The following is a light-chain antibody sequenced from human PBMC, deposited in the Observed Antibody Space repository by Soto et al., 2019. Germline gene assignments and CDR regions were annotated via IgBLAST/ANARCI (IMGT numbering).Light chain of an antibody. CDR3: QQRSNWPRGIT. J-gene: IGKJ5*01. Sequence: EIVLTQSPATLSLSPGERATLSCRASQSVSSYLAWYQQKPGQAPRLLIYDASNRATGIPARFSGSGSGTDVTLTINSLEPEDFAVYYCQQRSNWPRGITFGQGTRLEIK. CDR1: QSVSSY. CDR2: DAS. V-gene: IGKV3-11*01.